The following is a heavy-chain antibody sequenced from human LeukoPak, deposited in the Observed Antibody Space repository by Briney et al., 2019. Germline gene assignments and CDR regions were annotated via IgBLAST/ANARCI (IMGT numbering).Heavy chain of an antibody. CDR3: ARGERSYYDY. CDR2: IYISGST. D-gene: IGHD1-26*01. J-gene: IGHJ4*02. V-gene: IGHV4-4*07. Sequence: SETPSLTCTVSGGSISSYFWSWIRQPAGKGLEWIGRIYISGSTNYIPSLKSRVTMSVDTSKRQFSLKLSSVTAADTAVYFCARGERSYYDYWGQGTLVTVSS. CDR1: GGSISSYF.